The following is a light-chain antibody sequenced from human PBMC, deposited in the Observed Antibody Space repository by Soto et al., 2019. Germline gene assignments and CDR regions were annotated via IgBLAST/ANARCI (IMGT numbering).Light chain of an antibody. CDR2: SNN. Sequence: QSVLTQPPSASGTPGQRVTISCSGSSSNIGSNTVNWYQQLPGTAPKLLIYSNNQRPSGVPDRFSGSKSGTSASLASSGLQSEDEADYYCAAWDDSLNGRYVFGTGTTLTVL. CDR3: AAWDDSLNGRYV. CDR1: SSNIGSNT. J-gene: IGLJ1*01. V-gene: IGLV1-44*01.